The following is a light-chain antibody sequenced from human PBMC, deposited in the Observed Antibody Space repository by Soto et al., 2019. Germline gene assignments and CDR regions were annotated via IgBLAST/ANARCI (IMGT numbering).Light chain of an antibody. Sequence: IQMTQSPSSLSASVGDRVTITCRASQGIRNALGWYQQKPGKAPKCLIYAVSNLQSGVPSRFSGSGSGTEFTLTISSLQPEDFATYYCLQHNSYPRTFGQGTKVDIK. CDR3: LQHNSYPRT. V-gene: IGKV1-17*01. CDR1: QGIRNA. J-gene: IGKJ1*01. CDR2: AVS.